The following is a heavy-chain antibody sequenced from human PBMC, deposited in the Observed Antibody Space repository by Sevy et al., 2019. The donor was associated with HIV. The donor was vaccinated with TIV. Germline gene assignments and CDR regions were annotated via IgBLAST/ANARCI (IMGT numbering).Heavy chain of an antibody. CDR2: ISFDGSNE. V-gene: IGHV3-30-3*01. D-gene: IGHD6-13*01. Sequence: GGSLRLSCAASGFTFNFFSMHWVRQAPGKGLEWVATISFDGSNEQYADSVKGRFTISRDNSKNSLFLQMNSLRADDSAVYYCDLVRLSSAVAEYFHNWGQGTLVTVSS. CDR1: GFTFNFFS. J-gene: IGHJ1*01. CDR3: DLVRLSSAVAEYFHN.